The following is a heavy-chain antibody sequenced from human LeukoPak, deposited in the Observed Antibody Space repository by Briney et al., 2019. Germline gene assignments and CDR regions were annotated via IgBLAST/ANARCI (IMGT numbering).Heavy chain of an antibody. J-gene: IGHJ4*02. Sequence: GGSLRLSCAASGFTFSNYAMSWVRQAPGKGLEWVSAISGSASSTYHADSVKGRFTISRDNSKNTLYLQMNSLRAEDTAVYYCAKDYSGYDCYFDYWGQGTLVTVSS. V-gene: IGHV3-23*01. D-gene: IGHD5-12*01. CDR2: ISGSASST. CDR3: AKDYSGYDCYFDY. CDR1: GFTFSNYA.